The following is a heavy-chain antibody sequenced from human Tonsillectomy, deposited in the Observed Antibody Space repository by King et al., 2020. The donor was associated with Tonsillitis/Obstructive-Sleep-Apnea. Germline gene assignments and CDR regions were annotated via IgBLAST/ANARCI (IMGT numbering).Heavy chain of an antibody. Sequence: VQLVESGGGLVKPGGSLRLSCAASGFTFSSHSMNWVRQAPGEGLEWVSSTSTSSSYIYYADSVKGRFTISGDNAENSLYLQRNSLRAEDTAVYFCARFSGYGGNGYYYMDVWGKGTTVTVSS. CDR1: GFTFSSHS. CDR2: TSTSSSYI. D-gene: IGHD4-23*01. CDR3: ARFSGYGGNGYYYMDV. J-gene: IGHJ6*03. V-gene: IGHV3-21*01.